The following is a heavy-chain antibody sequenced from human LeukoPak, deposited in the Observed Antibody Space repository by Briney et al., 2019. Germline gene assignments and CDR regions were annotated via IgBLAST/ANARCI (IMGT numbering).Heavy chain of an antibody. J-gene: IGHJ6*03. CDR1: GGSISSSSYY. V-gene: IGHV4-39*01. CDR2: IYYSGST. CDR3: ARHEASVGPLLYYYYYMDV. Sequence: SETLSLTCTVPGGSISSSSYYWGWIRQPPGKGLEWIGCIYYSGSTYYNPSLKSRVTISVDTSKNQFSLKLSSVTAADTAVYYCARHEASVGPLLYYYYYMDVWGKGTTVTVSS. D-gene: IGHD4-23*01.